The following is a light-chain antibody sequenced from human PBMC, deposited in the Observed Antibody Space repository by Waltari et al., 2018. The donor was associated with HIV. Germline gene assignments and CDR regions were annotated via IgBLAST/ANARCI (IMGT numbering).Light chain of an antibody. V-gene: IGKV1-5*03. CDR2: RAS. J-gene: IGKJ1*01. CDR1: ENIGNW. Sequence: DIEMTQSPSTLSASVGDTVTITCRASENIGNWLAWYQMKPGKVPDLLIYRASTLKGGIPSRFSGRGSGTDFALTVRGLQPDDFGTFFCQQYNLYPWTFGQGTRVDLK. CDR3: QQYNLYPWT.